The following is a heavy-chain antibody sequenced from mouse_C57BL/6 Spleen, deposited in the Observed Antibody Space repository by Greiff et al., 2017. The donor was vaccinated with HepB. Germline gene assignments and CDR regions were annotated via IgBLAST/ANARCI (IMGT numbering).Heavy chain of an antibody. J-gene: IGHJ1*03. CDR2: ISYDGSN. Sequence: EVKLQESGPGLVKPSQSLSLTCSVTGYSITSGYYWNWIRQFPGNKLEWMGYISYDGSNNYNPSLKNRSSITRDTSTNQFFLKLNAVTTEDTATYDCARYYYCGSPSWYFDVWGTGTTVTVSS. CDR1: GYSITSGYY. D-gene: IGHD1-1*01. CDR3: ARYYYCGSPSWYFDV. V-gene: IGHV3-6*01.